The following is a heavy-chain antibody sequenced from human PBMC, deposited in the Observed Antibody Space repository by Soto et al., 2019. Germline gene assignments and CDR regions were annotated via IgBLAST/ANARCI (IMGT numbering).Heavy chain of an antibody. D-gene: IGHD1-26*01. CDR2: INPSGGST. V-gene: IGHV1-46*01. J-gene: IGHJ4*02. CDR3: AREPAPSIVGATTWADY. CDR1: GYTFTSYY. Sequence: ASVNVSCKASGYTFTSYYMHWVRQAPGQGREWMGIINPSGGSTSYAQKFQGRVTMTRDTSTSTVYMELSSLRSEDTAVYYCAREPAPSIVGATTWADYWGQGTLVTVSA.